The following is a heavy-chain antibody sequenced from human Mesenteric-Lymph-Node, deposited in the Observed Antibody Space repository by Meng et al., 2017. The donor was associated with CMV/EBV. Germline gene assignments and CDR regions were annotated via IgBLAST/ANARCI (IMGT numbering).Heavy chain of an antibody. D-gene: IGHD2-2*02. V-gene: IGHV4-61*01. CDR2: IYYSGST. CDR1: GASVSSGSFY. J-gene: IGHJ6*02. CDR3: ARSIVVVPAAIGSSYYYYYGMDV. Sequence: GSLRLSCTVSGASVSSGSFYWSWIRQPPGQGLEWIGYIYYSGSTNYNPSLKSRVTISVDTSKNQFSLKLSSVTAADTAVYYCARSIVVVPAAIGSSYYYYYGMDVWGQGTTVTVSS.